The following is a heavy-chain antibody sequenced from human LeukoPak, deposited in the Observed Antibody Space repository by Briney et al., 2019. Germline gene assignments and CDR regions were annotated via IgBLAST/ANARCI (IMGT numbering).Heavy chain of an antibody. J-gene: IGHJ4*02. V-gene: IGHV3-30*04. Sequence: GGSLRLSCAASGFTFSSYAMHWVRQAPGKGLEWVAVISYDGSNKYYADSVKGRFTISRDNYKNTRYLQMNSLRAEDTAVYYCARSESRAVAGTCFDYWGQGTLVTVSS. D-gene: IGHD6-19*01. CDR3: ARSESRAVAGTCFDY. CDR1: GFTFSSYA. CDR2: ISYDGSNK.